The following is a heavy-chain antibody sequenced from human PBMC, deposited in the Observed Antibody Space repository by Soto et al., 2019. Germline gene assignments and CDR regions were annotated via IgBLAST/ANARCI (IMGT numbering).Heavy chain of an antibody. Sequence: SETLSLTCTVSGGSISSGGYYWSWIRQHPGKGLEWIGYIYYSGSTYYNPSLKSRVTISVDTSKNQFSLKLSSVTAADPAVYYCARAIPPHRGSYWFDPWGQGTLVTVSS. CDR1: GGSISSGGYY. J-gene: IGHJ5*02. CDR3: ARAIPPHRGSYWFDP. D-gene: IGHD1-26*01. CDR2: IYYSGST. V-gene: IGHV4-31*03.